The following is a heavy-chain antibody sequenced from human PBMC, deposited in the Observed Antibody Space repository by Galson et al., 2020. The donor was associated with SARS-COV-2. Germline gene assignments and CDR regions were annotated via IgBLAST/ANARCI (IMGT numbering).Heavy chain of an antibody. J-gene: IGHJ4*02. CDR1: GYSFTGYY. Sequence: ASVKASCKASGYSFTGYYMHWVRQAPGQGLEWMGWINPNTGDTKYNQKFQGRVSMTRDTSITTAYMEMSRLTSDDTAVYYCARDRISAPDDFDYWGQGTLVTVSS. D-gene: IGHD6-13*01. CDR2: INPNTGDT. V-gene: IGHV1-2*02. CDR3: ARDRISAPDDFDY.